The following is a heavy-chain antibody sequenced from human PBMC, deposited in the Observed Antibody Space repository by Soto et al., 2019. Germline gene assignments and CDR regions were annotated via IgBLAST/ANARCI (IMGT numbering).Heavy chain of an antibody. J-gene: IGHJ4*02. D-gene: IGHD1-7*01. V-gene: IGHV3-21*01. CDR2: ISSSSSYI. Sequence: GGSLRLSCAASGFTFSSYSMNWVRQAPGKGLEWVSSISSSSSYIYYADSVKGRFTISRDNAKNSLYLQMNSLRAEDTAVYYCARALYNWNSWSNEFDYWGQGTLVTVSS. CDR1: GFTFSSYS. CDR3: ARALYNWNSWSNEFDY.